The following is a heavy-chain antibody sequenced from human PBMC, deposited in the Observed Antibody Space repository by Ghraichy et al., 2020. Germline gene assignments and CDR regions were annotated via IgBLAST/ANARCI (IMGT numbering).Heavy chain of an antibody. CDR3: AKSDRITVAGMGDY. Sequence: GGSLRLSCAASGFTFSSYAMDWVRQAPGKGLEWVSGISGSGDTTYYIDSVKGRFTISRDNSKNTLYLQMNSLRAEDTAVYYCAKSDRITVAGMGDYWGQGTLVTVSS. CDR1: GFTFSSYA. D-gene: IGHD6-19*01. V-gene: IGHV3-23*01. CDR2: ISGSGDTT. J-gene: IGHJ4*02.